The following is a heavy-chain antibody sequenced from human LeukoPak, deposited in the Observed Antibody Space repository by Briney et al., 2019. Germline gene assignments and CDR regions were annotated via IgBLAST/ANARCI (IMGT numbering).Heavy chain of an antibody. CDR1: GGSISSSSYY. V-gene: IGHV4-39*01. CDR2: IYYSGST. D-gene: IGHD3-16*01. J-gene: IGHJ4*02. Sequence: SETLSLTCTVSGGSISSSSYYWGWIRQPPGKGLEWIGSIYYSGSTYYNPSLKSRVTISVDTSKNQFSLKLSSVTAADTAVYYCAIQRRGSRDYWGQGTLVTVSS. CDR3: AIQRRGSRDY.